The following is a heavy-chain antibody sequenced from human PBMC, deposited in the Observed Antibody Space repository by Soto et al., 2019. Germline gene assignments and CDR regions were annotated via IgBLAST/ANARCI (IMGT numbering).Heavy chain of an antibody. V-gene: IGHV3-15*07. CDR1: GLTFRNAW. Sequence: PGGSLILSWAASGLTFRNAWINWVCQAPGKGLESVGRIKSKAGCGTTDYPSPVKARITISRDDSKNTLTLQINTLTTEDTAVEYYSADRAIGAIPIMPHWWGQGTLVTVSS. J-gene: IGHJ4*02. CDR3: SADRAIGAIPIMPHW. CDR2: IKSKAGCGTT. D-gene: IGHD2-2*01.